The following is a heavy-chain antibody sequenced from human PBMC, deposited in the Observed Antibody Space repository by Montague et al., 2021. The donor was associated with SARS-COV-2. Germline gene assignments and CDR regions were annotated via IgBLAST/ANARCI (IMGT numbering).Heavy chain of an antibody. CDR2: IYNSGSS. CDR3: ARESDAVDY. Sequence: SETLSLTCTVSGDSISDYYWSWIRQPPGKGLDWIGRIYNSGSSNYNPSLKSRVTMSVDTSKNQFSLKLSSVTAAGTAVYYCARESDAVDYWGQGTLVTVSP. J-gene: IGHJ4*02. CDR1: GDSISDYY. V-gene: IGHV4-4*07. D-gene: IGHD2-21*02.